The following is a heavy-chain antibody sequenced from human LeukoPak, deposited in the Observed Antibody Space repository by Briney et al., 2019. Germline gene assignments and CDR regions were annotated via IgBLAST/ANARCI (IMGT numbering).Heavy chain of an antibody. Sequence: GGSLRLSCAASGFTFSSYAMHWVRQAPGKGLEWVAVISYDGSNKYYADSVKGRFTISRDNSKNTLYLQMNSLRAEDTAVYYCARGIPAAGPVGNFDYWGQGTLVTVSS. D-gene: IGHD6-13*01. CDR1: GFTFSSYA. CDR2: ISYDGSNK. V-gene: IGHV3-30*04. J-gene: IGHJ4*02. CDR3: ARGIPAAGPVGNFDY.